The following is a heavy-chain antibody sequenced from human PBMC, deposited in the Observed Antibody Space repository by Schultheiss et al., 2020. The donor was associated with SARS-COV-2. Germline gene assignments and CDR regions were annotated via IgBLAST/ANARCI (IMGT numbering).Heavy chain of an antibody. Sequence: GGSLRLSCAASGFTVSSNYMSWVRQAPGKGLEWVSVIYSGGSTYYADSVKGRFTISRDNSKNTLYLQMNSLRAEDTAVYYCARVNTATHYYYYGMDVWGQGTTVTVSS. V-gene: IGHV3-66*01. CDR2: IYSGGST. D-gene: IGHD5-18*01. J-gene: IGHJ6*02. CDR1: GFTVSSNY. CDR3: ARVNTATHYYYYGMDV.